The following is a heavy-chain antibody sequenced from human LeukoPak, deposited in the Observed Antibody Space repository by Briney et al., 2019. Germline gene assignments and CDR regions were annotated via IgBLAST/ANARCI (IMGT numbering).Heavy chain of an antibody. CDR2: IYYSGST. V-gene: IGHV4-59*01. CDR3: ARAESAYCGGDCYSDWYFDL. J-gene: IGHJ2*01. D-gene: IGHD2-21*02. Sequence: TSQTLSLTCTVSGGSISSYYWSWIRQPPGKGLEWIGYIYYSGSTNYNPSLKSRVTISVDTSKNQFSLKLSSVTAADTAVYYCARAESAYCGGDCYSDWYFDLWGRGTLVTVSS. CDR1: GGSISSYY.